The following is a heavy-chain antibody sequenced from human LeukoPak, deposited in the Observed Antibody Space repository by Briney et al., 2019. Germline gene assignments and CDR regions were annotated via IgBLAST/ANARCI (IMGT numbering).Heavy chain of an antibody. CDR2: ISSGGTYE. D-gene: IGHD3-10*01. CDR1: GFTFSNYA. V-gene: IGHV3-30*01. Sequence: GGSLRLSCAASGFTFSNYAMHWVRQAPGKGLEWVSLISSGGTYEYYADSVKGRFTISRDNSKNTLYLQLNILRAEDTAVYYCARDSTYYYDSGSSGPHYFDNWGQGTLVTVSS. J-gene: IGHJ4*02. CDR3: ARDSTYYYDSGSSGPHYFDN.